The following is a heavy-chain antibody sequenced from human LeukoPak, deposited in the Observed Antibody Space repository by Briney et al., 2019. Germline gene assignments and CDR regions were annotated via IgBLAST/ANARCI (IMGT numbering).Heavy chain of an antibody. CDR3: AKDWSCDY. CDR1: GFTFSSYA. J-gene: IGHJ4*02. V-gene: IGHV3-23*01. CDR2: ISDSGSKT. D-gene: IGHD1-26*01. Sequence: GGSLRLSCAASGFTFSSYAMTWVRQAPGKGLEWVSAISDSGSKTHYADSVKGRFTISRDNSKNTVYLQMNSLRAEDTALYYCAKDWSCDYWSQGTLVTVSS.